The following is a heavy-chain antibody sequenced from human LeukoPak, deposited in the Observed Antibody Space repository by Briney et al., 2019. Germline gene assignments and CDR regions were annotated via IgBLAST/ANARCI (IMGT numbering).Heavy chain of an antibody. Sequence: SGPTLVKPTQTLTLTCTFSGFSLSTSGVGVGWLRQPPGKALEWLALIYWDDDKRYSPSLKSRLTITKDTSKNQVVLTMTNMDPVDTATYYCARRGYYYDSGSYYRGLWFDPWGQGTLVTVSS. CDR2: IYWDDDK. CDR1: GFSLSTSGVG. CDR3: ARRGYYYDSGSYYRGLWFDP. J-gene: IGHJ5*02. V-gene: IGHV2-5*02. D-gene: IGHD3-10*01.